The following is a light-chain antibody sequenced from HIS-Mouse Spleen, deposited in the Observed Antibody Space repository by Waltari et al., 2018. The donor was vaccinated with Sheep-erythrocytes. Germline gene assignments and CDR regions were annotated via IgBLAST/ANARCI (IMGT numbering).Light chain of an antibody. J-gene: IGLJ2*01. CDR3: QAWDSSTVV. CDR2: QDS. CDR1: KLGDKY. V-gene: IGLV3-1*01. Sequence: SYELTQPPSVSVSPGQTASITCSGDKLGDKYACWYQQKPGHSPVLVIYQDSKRPSGIPVRFSGSNPGNTAPLTISGTQAMDEADYYCQAWDSSTVVFGGGTKLTVL.